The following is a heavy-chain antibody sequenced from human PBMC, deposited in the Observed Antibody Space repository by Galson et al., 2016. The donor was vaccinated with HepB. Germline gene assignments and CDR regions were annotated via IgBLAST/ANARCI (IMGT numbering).Heavy chain of an antibody. Sequence: TLSLTCTVSGGSISSGSYYWSWIRQHPGKGLEWIGHVYSSGSAYHNPSLKSRVYISIDKSKNQFSLRLTSVTAADTAIYYCASSGREFNYHYFDLWGRGTLVTVSS. CDR2: VYSSGSA. CDR1: GGSISSGSYY. J-gene: IGHJ2*01. CDR3: ASSGREFNYHYFDL. V-gene: IGHV4-31*03. D-gene: IGHD3-10*01.